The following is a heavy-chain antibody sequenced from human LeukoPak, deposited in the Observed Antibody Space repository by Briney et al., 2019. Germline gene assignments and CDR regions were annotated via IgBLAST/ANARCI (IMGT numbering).Heavy chain of an antibody. V-gene: IGHV1-18*01. D-gene: IGHD3-22*01. CDR1: GYTFTSYG. CDR3: ARDKGNTYYYDSSGYYYVY. Sequence: ASVKVSCKASGYTFTSYGISWVRQAPGQGLEWMGWISAYNGNTNYAQKLQGRVTMTTDTSTSTAYMELSSLRSEDTAVYYCARDKGNTYYYDSSGYYYVYWGQGTLVTASS. J-gene: IGHJ4*02. CDR2: ISAYNGNT.